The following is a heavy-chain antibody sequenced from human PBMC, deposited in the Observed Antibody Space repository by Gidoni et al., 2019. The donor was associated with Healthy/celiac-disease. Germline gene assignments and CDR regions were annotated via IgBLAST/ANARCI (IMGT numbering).Heavy chain of an antibody. J-gene: IGHJ2*01. V-gene: IGHV3-15*01. CDR3: TTRLGRGYFDL. D-gene: IGHD7-27*01. Sequence: LTISRDDSKNTLYLQMNSLKTEDTAVYYCTTRLGRGYFDLWGRGTLVTVSS.